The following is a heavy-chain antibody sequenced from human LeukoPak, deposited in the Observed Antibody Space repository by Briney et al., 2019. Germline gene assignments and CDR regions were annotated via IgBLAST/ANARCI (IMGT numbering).Heavy chain of an antibody. J-gene: IGHJ4*02. V-gene: IGHV1-18*04. Sequence: GASVKVSCKASGYTFTSYGISWVRQAPGQGLEWMGWISAYNGNTNYAQKLQGRVTMTTDTSTSTAYMELRSLRSDDTAVYYCARDRAPLLRAAGVDYWSQGTLVTVSS. CDR3: ARDRAPLLRAAGVDY. CDR1: GYTFTSYG. D-gene: IGHD6-13*01. CDR2: ISAYNGNT.